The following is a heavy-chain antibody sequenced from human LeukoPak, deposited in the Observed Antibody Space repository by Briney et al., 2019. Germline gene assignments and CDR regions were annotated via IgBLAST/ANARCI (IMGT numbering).Heavy chain of an antibody. Sequence: ASVKVSCKASGYTFTGYYMHWVRQAPGQGLEWMGWINPNSGGTNYAQKFQGRVTMTRDTSISTAYMELSRLRSDDTAVYYCARYRSSSSWYYFDYWGQGTLVTVSS. J-gene: IGHJ4*02. CDR3: ARYRSSSSWYYFDY. D-gene: IGHD6-13*01. CDR2: INPNSGGT. CDR1: GYTFTGYY. V-gene: IGHV1-2*02.